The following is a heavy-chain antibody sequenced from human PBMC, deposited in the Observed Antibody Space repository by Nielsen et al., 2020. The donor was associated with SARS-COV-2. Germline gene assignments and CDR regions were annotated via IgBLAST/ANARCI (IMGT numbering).Heavy chain of an antibody. Sequence: GESLKISCAASGFTFSNFAMNWVRQAPGKGLEWVSTIGVRGGGTYYADSLKGRFTISRDNSKNTLYLQMNSLGADDTAIYYCTRRVAGGTMDVWGQGTTVTVSS. J-gene: IGHJ6*02. V-gene: IGHV3-23*01. CDR2: IGVRGGGT. D-gene: IGHD6-19*01. CDR1: GFTFSNFA. CDR3: TRRVAGGTMDV.